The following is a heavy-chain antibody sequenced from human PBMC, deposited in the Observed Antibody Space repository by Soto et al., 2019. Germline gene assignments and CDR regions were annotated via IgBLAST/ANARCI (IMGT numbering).Heavy chain of an antibody. D-gene: IGHD5-12*01. CDR3: ARDGYIGFDY. CDR2: IDSDGSDT. J-gene: IGHJ4*02. CDR1: GFTFSNYL. V-gene: IGHV3-74*01. Sequence: GGSLRLSCPASGFTFSNYLMHWVRQGPGKGLVWVSRIDSDGSDTIYADSVKDRFTISRDNAKNTLFLQMHSLRAEDMGVYYCARDGYIGFDYWGQGTLVX.